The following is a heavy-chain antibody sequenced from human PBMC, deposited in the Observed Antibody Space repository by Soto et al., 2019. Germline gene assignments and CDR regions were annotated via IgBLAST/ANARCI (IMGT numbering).Heavy chain of an antibody. Sequence: GGSLRLSCAASGFTFSSYGMHWVRQAPGKGLEWVAVIWYDGSNKYYADSVKGRFTISRDNSKNTLYLQMNSLRAEDTAVYYCARVGPAAGDCSSTSCYDWLKGFRYYYYYGMDVWGQGTTVTVSS. CDR3: ARVGPAAGDCSSTSCYDWLKGFRYYYYYGMDV. CDR1: GFTFSSYG. CDR2: IWYDGSNK. D-gene: IGHD2-2*01. J-gene: IGHJ6*02. V-gene: IGHV3-33*01.